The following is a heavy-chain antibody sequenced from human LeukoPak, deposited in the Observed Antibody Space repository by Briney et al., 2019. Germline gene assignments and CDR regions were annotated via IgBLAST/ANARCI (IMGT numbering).Heavy chain of an antibody. CDR3: ARALGRYCSSTSCSSYYFDY. Sequence: ASVKVSCKASGYTFTSYGISWVRQAPGQGLEWMGWISAYNGNTNYAQKFQGRVTITADKSTSTAYMELSSLRSEDTAVYYCARALGRYCSSTSCSSYYFDYWGQGTLVTVSS. D-gene: IGHD2-2*01. V-gene: IGHV1-18*01. CDR1: GYTFTSYG. CDR2: ISAYNGNT. J-gene: IGHJ4*02.